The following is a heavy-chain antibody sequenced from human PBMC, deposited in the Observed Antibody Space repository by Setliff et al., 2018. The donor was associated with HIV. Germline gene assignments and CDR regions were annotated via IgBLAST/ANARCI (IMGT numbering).Heavy chain of an antibody. J-gene: IGHJ3*02. CDR2: INPNSGGT. CDR1: GYTLPGYY. D-gene: IGHD1-26*01. CDR3: ARGTRVGANDAFDI. Sequence: VTVSCKASGYTLPGYYMHWVRQAPGQGLEWMGRINPNSGGTNYARKFQGRVTMTRDTSITTAYMELSRLRSDDTAVYYCARGTRVGANDAFDIWGQGTMVTVSS. V-gene: IGHV1-2*06.